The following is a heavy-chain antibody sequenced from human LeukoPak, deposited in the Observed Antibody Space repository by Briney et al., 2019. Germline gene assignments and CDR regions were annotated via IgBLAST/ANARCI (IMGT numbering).Heavy chain of an antibody. Sequence: GGSLRLSCAASRFAVNSNSMTWVRQAPGKGLEWVSLIYSGGSTYYADSVKGRRTISRDNSKNTLYLQMSSLRADDTAVYYCARVRGEMATTYFDYWGQGTLVTVSS. CDR3: ARVRGEMATTYFDY. V-gene: IGHV3-66*02. D-gene: IGHD5-24*01. CDR2: IYSGGST. J-gene: IGHJ4*02. CDR1: RFAVNSNS.